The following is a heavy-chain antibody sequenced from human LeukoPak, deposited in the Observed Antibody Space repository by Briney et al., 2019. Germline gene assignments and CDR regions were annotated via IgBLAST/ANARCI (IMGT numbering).Heavy chain of an antibody. V-gene: IGHV1-18*01. D-gene: IGHD2-2*01. J-gene: IGHJ4*02. CDR1: GYTFTSYG. CDR3: ARMAQDIVVVPAAKGEDY. CDR2: ISAYNGNT. Sequence: GASVKVSCKASGYTFTSYGISWVRQAPGQGLEWMGWISAYNGNTNYAQKLQGRVTMTTDTSTSTAYMELRSLRSDDTAVYYCARMAQDIVVVPAAKGEDYWGQGTLVTVSS.